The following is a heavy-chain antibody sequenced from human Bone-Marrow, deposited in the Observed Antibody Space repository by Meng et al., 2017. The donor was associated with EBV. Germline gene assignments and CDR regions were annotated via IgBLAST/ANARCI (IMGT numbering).Heavy chain of an antibody. CDR1: GFTFSGYG. D-gene: IGHD1-14*01. CDR3: ARDLSGRFDP. J-gene: IGHJ5*02. CDR2: IPSDGNI. Sequence: QVQLVGSGGGVGQPGRSLRLSCAASGFTFSGYGMFWVRQAPGKGPEWVAIIPSDGNIYYADSVKGRFTISRDNSKNTLYLQMNSLRGEDTAVYYCARDLSGRFDPWGQGTLVTVSS. V-gene: IGHV3-30*03.